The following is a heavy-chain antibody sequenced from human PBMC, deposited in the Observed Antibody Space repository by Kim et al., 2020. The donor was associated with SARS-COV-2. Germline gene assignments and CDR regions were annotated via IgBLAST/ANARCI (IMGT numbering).Heavy chain of an antibody. CDR1: GGSFSGYY. Sequence: SETLSLTCAVYGGSFSGYYWSWIRQPPGKGLEWIGEINHSGSTNYNPSLKSRVTISVDTSKNQFSLKLSSVTAADTAVYYCARGSDIAVAGTFYSPYFD. CDR3: ARGSDIAVAGTFYSPYFD. J-gene: IGHJ4*01. V-gene: IGHV4-34*01. CDR2: INHSGST. D-gene: IGHD6-19*01.